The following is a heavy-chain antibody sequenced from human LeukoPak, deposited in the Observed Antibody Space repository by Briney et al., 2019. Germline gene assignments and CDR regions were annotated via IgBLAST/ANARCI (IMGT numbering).Heavy chain of an antibody. CDR2: IYYSGST. J-gene: IGHJ6*03. V-gene: IGHV4-59*01. Sequence: PSETLSLTCTVSGGSINNYYWNWIRQPPGKGLEWISYIYYSGSTNYNPSLKSRVTISVDTSNNQFSLKLSSVTAADTAVYYCARDLRGSSAMDVWGKGTTVTVSS. CDR1: GGSINNYY. CDR3: ARDLRGSSAMDV. D-gene: IGHD2-2*01.